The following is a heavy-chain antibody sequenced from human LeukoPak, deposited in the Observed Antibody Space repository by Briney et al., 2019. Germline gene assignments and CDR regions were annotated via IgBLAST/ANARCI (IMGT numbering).Heavy chain of an antibody. V-gene: IGHV3-7*01. CDR3: AAPLGYCSSTSCYSSGPYYYYGMDV. Sequence: GGSLRLSCASSGFIFTNYWVTWVRQAPGKGLEWVANIKKDGSEKYYVDSVKGRFIISRDDAKKSVYLQMNSLRAEDTAVYYCAAPLGYCSSTSCYSSGPYYYYGMDVWGQGTTVTVSS. J-gene: IGHJ6*02. CDR2: IKKDGSEK. CDR1: GFIFTNYW. D-gene: IGHD2-2*01.